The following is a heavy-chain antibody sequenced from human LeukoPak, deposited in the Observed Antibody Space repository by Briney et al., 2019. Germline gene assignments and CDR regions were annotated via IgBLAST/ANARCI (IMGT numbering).Heavy chain of an antibody. CDR2: ISGSGGST. J-gene: IGHJ4*02. V-gene: IGHV3-23*01. Sequence: GGSLRLSCAASGFTFSSYMNWVRQAPGKGLEWVSAISGSGGSTFYADSVKGRFTISRDNSKNTLYLQMTSLRAEDTAVYYCATKLGSGYDYVYWGQGTLVTVSS. CDR1: GFTFSSY. D-gene: IGHD5-12*01. CDR3: ATKLGSGYDYVY.